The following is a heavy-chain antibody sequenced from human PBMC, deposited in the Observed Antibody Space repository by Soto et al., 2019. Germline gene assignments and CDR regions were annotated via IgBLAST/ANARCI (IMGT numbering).Heavy chain of an antibody. CDR2: IYYTGTT. Sequence: QVQLQESGPGLVKPSETLSLTCTVSGGSISGGDYXXXXXRQSPGKGLEWIGNIYYTGTTYYNPSLKSRVTISVDTSNNQFSLSLNSVTATDTAVYYCARGMGMIRRHDSWGQGTLVIVST. CDR3: ARGMGMIRRHDS. D-gene: IGHD3-22*01. CDR1: GGSISGGDYX. J-gene: IGHJ4*02. V-gene: IGHV4-30-4*01.